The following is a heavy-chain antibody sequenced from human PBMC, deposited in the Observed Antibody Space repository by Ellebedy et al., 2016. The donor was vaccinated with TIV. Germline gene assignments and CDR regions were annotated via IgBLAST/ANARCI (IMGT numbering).Heavy chain of an antibody. CDR2: IKQDGSEK. CDR3: VAGAGWLFDY. Sequence: GESLKISCAASGFTFSRNWMNWVRQAPGKGLEWVANIKQDGSEKYYVDSLKGRFIISRDNAKNSLYLQMNSLRAEDTAVYYCVAGAGWLFDYWGQGTLVSVSS. CDR1: GFTFSRNW. D-gene: IGHD6-19*01. J-gene: IGHJ4*02. V-gene: IGHV3-7*01.